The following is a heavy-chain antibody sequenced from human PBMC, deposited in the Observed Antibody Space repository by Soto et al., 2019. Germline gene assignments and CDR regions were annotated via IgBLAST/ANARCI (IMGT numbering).Heavy chain of an antibody. D-gene: IGHD6-6*01. CDR1: GYSFTSYW. CDR2: IYPGDSDT. V-gene: IGHV5-51*01. CDR3: ARPRKEYSSLYYYVMDG. Sequence: PGESLKISCKGSGYSFTSYWIGWVRQMPGKGLEWMGIIYPGDSDTRYSPSFQGQVTISADKSISTAYLQWSSLKASDTAMYYCARPRKEYSSLYYYVMDGWGQGTTVTVSS. J-gene: IGHJ6*02.